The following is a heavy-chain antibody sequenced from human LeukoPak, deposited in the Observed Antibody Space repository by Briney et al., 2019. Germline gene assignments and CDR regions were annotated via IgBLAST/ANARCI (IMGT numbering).Heavy chain of an antibody. CDR2: IYHTGSA. V-gene: IGHV4-38-2*02. D-gene: IGHD5-24*01. J-gene: IGHJ4*02. Sequence: SETLSLTCSVSGYSFTSGHYWGWIRQPPGKGLEWIANIYHTGSAHYNPSLESRVTISVDTSKNQFSLKLSSVTAADTAVYYCAREMATLYYFDYWGQGTRVTVSS. CDR1: GYSFTSGHY. CDR3: AREMATLYYFDY.